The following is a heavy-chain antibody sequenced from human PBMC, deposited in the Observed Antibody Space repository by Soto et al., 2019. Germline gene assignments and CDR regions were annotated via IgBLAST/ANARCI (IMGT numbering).Heavy chain of an antibody. CDR1: GFTFSNYG. V-gene: IGHV3-30*18. D-gene: IGHD1-26*01. CDR3: AKDRPVKGRSGSLSS. CDR2: ISHDGSNK. Sequence: QVQLVESGGGVVQPGRSLRLSCAASGFTFSNYGMHWVRQAPGKGLKWVALISHDGSNKYYVDSVKGRFTISRDNSKNSLYLQMNILRAEDTAVYYCAKDRPVKGRSGSLSSWGQGTLVSVSS. J-gene: IGHJ5*02.